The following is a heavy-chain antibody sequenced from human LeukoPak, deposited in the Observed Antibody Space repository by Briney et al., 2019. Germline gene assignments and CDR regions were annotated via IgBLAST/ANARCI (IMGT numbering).Heavy chain of an antibody. CDR3: ATWIQLWSKQASGDY. CDR2: ISTYNGNT. J-gene: IGHJ4*02. CDR1: GYSFASYG. D-gene: IGHD5-18*01. Sequence: ASVKVSCKASGYSFASYGISWVRQAPGQGLEWMGWISTYNGNTNYAQKLQGRVSMTTVTSTSTAYMELRSLRAEDTAVYYCATWIQLWSKQASGDYWGQGTLVTVSS. V-gene: IGHV1-18*01.